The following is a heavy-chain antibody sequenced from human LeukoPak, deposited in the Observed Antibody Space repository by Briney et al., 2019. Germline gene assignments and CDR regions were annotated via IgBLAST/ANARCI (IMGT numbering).Heavy chain of an antibody. CDR2: LYWDDDK. J-gene: IGHJ5*02. V-gene: IGHV2-5*02. Sequence: GSGPTLVKPTQTLTLTCTFSGFSLSTSGVGVGWIRQPPGKALEWLALLYWDDDKRYSPSLKSRLTITKDTSKNQMGLTTTNMDPVDTATYYCAHRIPGGNWFDPWGQGTLVTVSS. CDR1: GFSLSTSGVG. D-gene: IGHD3-16*01. CDR3: AHRIPGGNWFDP.